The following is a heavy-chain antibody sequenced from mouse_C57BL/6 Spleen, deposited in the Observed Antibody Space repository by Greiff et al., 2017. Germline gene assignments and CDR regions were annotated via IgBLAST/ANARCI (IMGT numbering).Heavy chain of an antibody. CDR2: ISGGGGNT. J-gene: IGHJ2*01. D-gene: IGHD1-1*01. CDR3: ARRENYGSFFDY. V-gene: IGHV5-9*01. Sequence: EVMLVESGGGLVKPGGSLKLSCAASGFTFSSYTMSWVRQTPEKRLEWVATISGGGGNTYYPDSVKGRFTISRDNAKNTLYLQMSSLRSEDTALYYCARRENYGSFFDYWGQGTTLTVSS. CDR1: GFTFSSYT.